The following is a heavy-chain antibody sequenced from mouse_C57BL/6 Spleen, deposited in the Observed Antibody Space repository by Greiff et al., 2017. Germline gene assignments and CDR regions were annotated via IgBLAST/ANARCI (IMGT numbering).Heavy chain of an antibody. CDR3: ARESAYYSNLYAMDY. Sequence: VQLKQSVAELVRPGASVKLSCTASGFNIKNTYMHWVKQRPEQGLEWIGRIDPANGNTKYAPKFQGKATLPADTSSNTAYLQLSSLTSEDTAIYYCARESAYYSNLYAMDYWGQGTSVTVSS. CDR1: GFNIKNTY. CDR2: IDPANGNT. V-gene: IGHV14-3*01. J-gene: IGHJ4*01. D-gene: IGHD2-5*01.